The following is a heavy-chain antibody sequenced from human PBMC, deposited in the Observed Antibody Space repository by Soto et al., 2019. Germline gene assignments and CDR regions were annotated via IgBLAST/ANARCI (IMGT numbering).Heavy chain of an antibody. D-gene: IGHD3-3*01. CDR3: ARDSSIFGVVIPWNY. J-gene: IGHJ4*02. CDR1: GYTFTGYY. CDR2: INPNSGGT. V-gene: IGHV1-2*02. Sequence: ASVKVSCKASGYTFTGYYMHWVRQAAGQGLEWMGWINPNSGGTNYAQKFQGRVTMTRDTSISTAYMELSRLRSDDTAVYYCARDSSIFGVVIPWNYWGQGTLVT.